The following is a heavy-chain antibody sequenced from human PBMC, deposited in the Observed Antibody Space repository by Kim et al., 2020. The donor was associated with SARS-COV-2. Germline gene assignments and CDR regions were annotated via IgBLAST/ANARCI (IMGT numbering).Heavy chain of an antibody. V-gene: IGHV4-39*01. CDR1: GGSISSSSYY. D-gene: IGHD2-15*01. CDR2: IYYSGST. Sequence: SETLSLTCTVSGGSISSSSYYWGWIRQPPGKGLEWIGSIYYSGSTYYNPSLKSRITISVDTSKNQFSLKLSSGTAADTAVYYCARQARRGHIVARHDWFDPGGQGTLVTVSP. CDR3: ARQARRGHIVARHDWFDP. J-gene: IGHJ5*02.